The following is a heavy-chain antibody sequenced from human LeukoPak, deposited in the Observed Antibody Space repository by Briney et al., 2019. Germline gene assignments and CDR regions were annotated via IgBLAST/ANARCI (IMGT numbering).Heavy chain of an antibody. J-gene: IGHJ6*03. D-gene: IGHD6-13*01. V-gene: IGHV3-7*01. Sequence: PGGSLRLSCAASGFTFSSYWVSWVRQAPGKGLEWVANIKQDGSEKYYVDSVKGRFTISRDNAKNSLYLQMNSLRAEDTAVYYCARLYSSSWCGFRGYYMDVWGKGTTVTVSS. CDR3: ARLYSSSWCGFRGYYMDV. CDR2: IKQDGSEK. CDR1: GFTFSSYW.